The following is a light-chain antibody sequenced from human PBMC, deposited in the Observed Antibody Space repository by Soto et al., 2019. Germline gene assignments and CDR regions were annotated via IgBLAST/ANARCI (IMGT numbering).Light chain of an antibody. CDR3: QQYNNWPLT. CDR1: QSVSSN. J-gene: IGKJ4*01. CDR2: GAS. V-gene: IGKV3D-15*01. Sequence: EIVMPPSPATLSVSPGGRGTLSCRASQSVSSNLAWYQQKPGQAPRLLIYGASIRATGIPARFSGSGSGTEFTLTISSLQSEDFAVYYCQQYNNWPLTFGGGTKVDIK.